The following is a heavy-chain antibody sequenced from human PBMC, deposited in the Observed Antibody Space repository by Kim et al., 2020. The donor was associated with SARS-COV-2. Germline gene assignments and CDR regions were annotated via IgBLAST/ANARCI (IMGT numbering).Heavy chain of an antibody. V-gene: IGHV5-51*01. Sequence: TGSRPSFRGQDTISADKSISTAYLQWSSLKASDTAMYYCARRGSGFDYWGQGTLVTVSS. J-gene: IGHJ4*02. CDR3: ARRGSGFDY. CDR2: T. D-gene: IGHD6-19*01.